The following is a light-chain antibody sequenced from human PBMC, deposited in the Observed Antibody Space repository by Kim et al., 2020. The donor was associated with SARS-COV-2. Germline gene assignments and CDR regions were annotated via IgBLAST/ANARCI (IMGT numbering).Light chain of an antibody. CDR1: DSNIGNNY. Sequence: QSVLTQPPSVSAAPGQKVTISCSGSDSNIGNNYVSWYQQLPGTAPKLLIYDNNKRPSGIPDRFSGSKSGTSATLGITGLQTGDEADYYCGTWDSSLSAGWVFGGGTQLTVL. CDR3: GTWDSSLSAGWV. V-gene: IGLV1-51*01. CDR2: DNN. J-gene: IGLJ3*02.